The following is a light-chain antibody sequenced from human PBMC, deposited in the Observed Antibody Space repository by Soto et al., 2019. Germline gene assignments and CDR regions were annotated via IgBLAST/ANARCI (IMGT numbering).Light chain of an antibody. CDR1: SSNIRAGYP. V-gene: IGLV1-40*01. Sequence: QSALTQPPSVSGAPGQRVTISCTGSSSNIRAGYPVHWYQQLPGTAPKLLVAGNRPSGVPDRFSVSKSGASASLAITGLQAEDEADYYCQSYDSSLSRRWVFGGGTKLTVL. J-gene: IGLJ3*02. CDR2: G. CDR3: QSYDSSLSRRWV.